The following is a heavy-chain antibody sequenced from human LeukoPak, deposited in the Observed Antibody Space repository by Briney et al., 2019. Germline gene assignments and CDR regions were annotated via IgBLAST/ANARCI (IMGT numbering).Heavy chain of an antibody. CDR1: GGSISSSSYY. CDR3: ARHFGVLGGAFDI. J-gene: IGHJ3*02. V-gene: IGHV4-39*01. CDR2: IYYSGST. Sequence: SETLSLTCTVSGGSISSSSYYWGWIRQPPGKGLEWIGSIYYSGSTYYNPSLKSRVTISVDTSENQFSLKLSSVTAADTAVYYCARHFGVLGGAFDIWGQGTMVTVSS. D-gene: IGHD3-16*01.